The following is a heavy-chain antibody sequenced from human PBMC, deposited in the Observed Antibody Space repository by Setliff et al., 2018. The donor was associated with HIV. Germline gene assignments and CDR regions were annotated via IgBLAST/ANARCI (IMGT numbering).Heavy chain of an antibody. Sequence: GGSLRLSCAASGFAFDTYAMNWVRQAPGKGLEWVSLISFDATGKVYVDSVEGRFTISRDNSKNTLYLQMNSLRAEDTAIYYCARGGASSLPLDFWGHGTLVTVSS. D-gene: IGHD6-13*01. CDR1: GFAFDTYA. V-gene: IGHV3-30*04. J-gene: IGHJ4*01. CDR3: ARGGASSLPLDF. CDR2: ISFDATGK.